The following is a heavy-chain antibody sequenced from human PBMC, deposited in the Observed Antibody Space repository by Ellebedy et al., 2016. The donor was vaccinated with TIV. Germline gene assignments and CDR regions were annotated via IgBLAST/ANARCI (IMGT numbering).Heavy chain of an antibody. CDR2: INSDGSST. Sequence: GESLKISCAASGFTFSSYWMHWVRQAPGKGLVWVSRINSDGSSTSYADSVKGRFTISRDNAKNTLYLQMNSLRAEDTAVYYCARAGYSSGWYVLLNENHYGMDVWGQGTTVTVSS. D-gene: IGHD6-19*01. J-gene: IGHJ6*02. CDR3: ARAGYSSGWYVLLNENHYGMDV. V-gene: IGHV3-74*01. CDR1: GFTFSSYW.